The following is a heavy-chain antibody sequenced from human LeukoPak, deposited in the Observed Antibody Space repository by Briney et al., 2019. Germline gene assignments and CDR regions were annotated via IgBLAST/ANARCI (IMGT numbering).Heavy chain of an antibody. D-gene: IGHD3-3*01. CDR3: ATGPARVWCGYYVGYFDY. CDR1: GYTLTELS. V-gene: IGHV1-24*01. CDR2: FDPEDGET. Sequence: ASVKVSCKVSGYTLTELSMHWVRQAPGKGLEWMGGFDPEDGETIYAQKFQGRVTMTEDTSTDTAYMELSSLRSEDTAVYYCATGPARVWCGYYVGYFDYWGQGTLVTVSS. J-gene: IGHJ4*02.